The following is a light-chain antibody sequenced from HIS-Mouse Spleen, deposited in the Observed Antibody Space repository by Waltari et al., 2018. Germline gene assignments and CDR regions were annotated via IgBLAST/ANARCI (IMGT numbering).Light chain of an antibody. CDR3: QSADSSGTYVV. J-gene: IGLJ2*01. CDR2: KDS. V-gene: IGLV3-25*03. CDR1: ALPKQY. Sequence: SYELTQPPSVSVSPGQTVRITCSGDALPKQYDYWYQKKPGQAPVLVIYKDSERPSGIPERFSGSSSGTTVTLTISGVQAEDEADYYCQSADSSGTYVVFGGGTKLTVL.